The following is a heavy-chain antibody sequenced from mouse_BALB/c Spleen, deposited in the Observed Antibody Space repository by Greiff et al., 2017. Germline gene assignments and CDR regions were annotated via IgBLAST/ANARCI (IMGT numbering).Heavy chain of an antibody. Sequence: VQLQQSGAELVKPGASVKLSCTASGFNIKDTYMHWVKQRPEQGLEWIGRIDPANGNTKYDPKFQGKATITADTSSNTAYLQLSSLTSEDTAVYYCARLDLDYGSSYSAMDYWGQGTSVTVSS. D-gene: IGHD1-1*01. V-gene: IGHV14-3*02. CDR1: GFNIKDTY. J-gene: IGHJ4*01. CDR2: IDPANGNT. CDR3: ARLDLDYGSSYSAMDY.